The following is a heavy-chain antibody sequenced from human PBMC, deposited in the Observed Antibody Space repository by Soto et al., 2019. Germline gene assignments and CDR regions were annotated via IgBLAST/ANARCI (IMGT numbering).Heavy chain of an antibody. Sequence: VQLVESGGGLVQPGGSLRLSCAASGFSISTPSMNWVRQAPGKGLEWVSFISSGNNAIYYADSVKGRFKISRDIAKNSVYLQINSLGAEDTAVYSCARGGTVSTAWGQGTRVTVSS. J-gene: IGHJ5*02. CDR2: ISSGNNAI. D-gene: IGHD4-4*01. V-gene: IGHV3-48*01. CDR3: ARGGTVSTA. CDR1: GFSISTPS.